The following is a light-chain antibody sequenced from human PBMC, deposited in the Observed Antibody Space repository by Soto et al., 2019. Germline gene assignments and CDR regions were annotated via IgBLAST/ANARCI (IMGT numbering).Light chain of an antibody. CDR1: QSVTTY. CDR2: DAS. J-gene: IGKJ1*01. V-gene: IGKV3-15*01. CDR3: QHYNNWPRT. Sequence: EVVLTQSPGTLSLSPGERASLSCGASQSVTTYLAWYQQKPGQAPRLLIYDASTRATGIPARFSGSGSGTKFTLTISSLPSEDFAVYYCQHYNNWPRTFGQGTKVDIK.